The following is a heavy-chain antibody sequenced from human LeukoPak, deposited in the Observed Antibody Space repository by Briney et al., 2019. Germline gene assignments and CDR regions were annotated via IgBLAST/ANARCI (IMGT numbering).Heavy chain of an antibody. D-gene: IGHD3-10*01. J-gene: IGHJ4*02. V-gene: IGHV4-59*01. CDR3: ATMVRGTHMYYFDY. CDR1: GVTISGYY. CDR2: IYYSGST. Sequence: SETLSLTCTVSGVTISGYYWSWIRQPPGKGLEWIAYIYYSGSTHYNPSLKSRVTISVDTSKKQFSLKLSSVTAADTAVYYCATMVRGTHMYYFDYWGQGTLVTVSS.